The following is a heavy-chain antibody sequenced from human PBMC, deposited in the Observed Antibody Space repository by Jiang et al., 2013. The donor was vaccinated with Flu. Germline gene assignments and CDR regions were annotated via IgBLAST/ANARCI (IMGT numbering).Heavy chain of an antibody. CDR2: PEDGET. CDR3: ATAGYSYGYSNWFDP. Sequence: PEDGETIYAQKFQGRVTMTEDTSTDTAYMELSSLRSEDTAVYYCATAGYSYGYSNWFDPWGQGTLVTVSS. D-gene: IGHD5-18*01. V-gene: IGHV1-24*01. J-gene: IGHJ5*02.